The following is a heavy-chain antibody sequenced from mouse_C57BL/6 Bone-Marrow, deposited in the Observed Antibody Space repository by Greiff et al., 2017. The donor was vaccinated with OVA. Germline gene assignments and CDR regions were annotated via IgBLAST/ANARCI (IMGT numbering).Heavy chain of an antibody. CDR1: GFTFSDYG. V-gene: IGHV5-17*01. J-gene: IGHJ2*01. CDR2: ISSGSSTI. D-gene: IGHD2-1*01. CDR3: ARNLSGNYHY. Sequence: EVKLMESGGGLVKPGGSLKLSCAASGFTFSDYGMHWVRQAPEKGLEWVAYISSGSSTIYYADTVKGRFTISRDNAKNTLFLHMTSLRSEDTAMYYCARNLSGNYHYWGQGTTLTVSS.